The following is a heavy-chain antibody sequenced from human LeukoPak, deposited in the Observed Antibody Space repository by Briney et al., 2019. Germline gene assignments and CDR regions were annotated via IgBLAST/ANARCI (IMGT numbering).Heavy chain of an antibody. CDR2: IKQDGSEK. V-gene: IGHV3-7*03. Sequence: GGSLRLSCAASGLTFSSYSINWVRQAPGKGLEWVANIKQDGSEKYYVDSVKGRFTISRDNAKNSLYLQMNSLRAEDTAVYYCARDRDWTFDYWGQGALVTVSS. CDR1: GLTFSSYS. D-gene: IGHD2-21*02. CDR3: ARDRDWTFDY. J-gene: IGHJ4*02.